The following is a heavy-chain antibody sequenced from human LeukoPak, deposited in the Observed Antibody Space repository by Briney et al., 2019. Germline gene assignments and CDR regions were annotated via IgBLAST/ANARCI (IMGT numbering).Heavy chain of an antibody. Sequence: PGGSLRLSCAASGFTFSSYGMHWVRQAPGKGLEWVAVISYDGSNKYYADSVKGRFTISRDNSKNTLYLQMASLRAEDTAVYYCANQYSGTYSVDYWGQGTLVTVSS. D-gene: IGHD1-26*01. V-gene: IGHV3-30*18. J-gene: IGHJ4*02. CDR3: ANQYSGTYSVDY. CDR2: ISYDGSNK. CDR1: GFTFSSYG.